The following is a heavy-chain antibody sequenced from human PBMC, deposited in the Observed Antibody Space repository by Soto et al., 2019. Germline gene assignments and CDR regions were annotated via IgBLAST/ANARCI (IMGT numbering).Heavy chain of an antibody. D-gene: IGHD2-2*01. Sequence: GGSLRLSCAASGFTFSSYAMSWVRQAPGKGLEWVSAISGSGGSTYYADSVKGRFHISRDNSKNTLYLQMNSLRAEDTAVYYCAKDVEEVVPAASDHYWGQGTLVTVSS. J-gene: IGHJ4*02. CDR1: GFTFSSYA. V-gene: IGHV3-23*01. CDR2: ISGSGGST. CDR3: AKDVEEVVPAASDHY.